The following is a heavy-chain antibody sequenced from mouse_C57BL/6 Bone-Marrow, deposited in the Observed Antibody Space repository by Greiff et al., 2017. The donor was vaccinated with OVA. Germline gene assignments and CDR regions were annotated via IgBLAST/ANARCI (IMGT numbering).Heavy chain of an antibody. V-gene: IGHV1-69*01. CDR3: ARDYYGSSSWWYFDV. Sequence: VQLQQPGAELVMPGASVKLSCKASGYTFTSYWMHWVKQRPGQGLEWIGEIDPSDSYTNYNQKFKGKSTLTVDKSSSTAYMQLSSLTSEDSAVYYCARDYYGSSSWWYFDVWGTGTTVTVSS. CDR1: GYTFTSYW. CDR2: IDPSDSYT. D-gene: IGHD1-1*01. J-gene: IGHJ1*03.